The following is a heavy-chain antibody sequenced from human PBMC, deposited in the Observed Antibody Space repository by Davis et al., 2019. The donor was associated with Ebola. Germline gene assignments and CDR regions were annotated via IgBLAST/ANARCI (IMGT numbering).Heavy chain of an antibody. CDR3: ARRAIQNWFDP. CDR1: GGSISSYY. J-gene: IGHJ5*02. Sequence: MPSETLSLTCTVSGGSISSYYWGWIRQPPGKGLEWIGSIYYSGSTYYNPSLKSRVTISVDTSKNQFSLKLSSVTAADTAVYYCARRAIQNWFDPWGQGTLVTVSS. D-gene: IGHD2-2*01. CDR2: IYYSGST. V-gene: IGHV4-39*01.